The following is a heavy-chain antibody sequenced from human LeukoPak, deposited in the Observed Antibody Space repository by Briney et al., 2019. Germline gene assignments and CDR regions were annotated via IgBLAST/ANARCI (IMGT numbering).Heavy chain of an antibody. CDR2: LYYRGSS. D-gene: IGHD6-19*01. Sequence: PSETLSLTCTVSGGSITDYYWSWIRQPPGKGLEWTGYLYYRGSSNYNPSLKSRVTISVDTSKNQFSLKLSSATAADTAVYYCARGAVAGDGGWFDPWGQGTLVTVSS. CDR1: GGSITDYY. J-gene: IGHJ5*02. V-gene: IGHV4-59*01. CDR3: ARGAVAGDGGWFDP.